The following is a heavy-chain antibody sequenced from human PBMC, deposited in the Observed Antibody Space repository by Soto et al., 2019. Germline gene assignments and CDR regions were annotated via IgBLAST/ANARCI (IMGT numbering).Heavy chain of an antibody. Sequence: GGPLRLSCSASGFICTSYDMSWVRQAPGKGLEWVSTILVGGSTHYEDSVKGRFTISRDRSKNTLYLQMNSLTAGDTAVYYCAKATATGGGAFDICGQGTMVTVSS. V-gene: IGHV3-23*01. D-gene: IGHD2-8*02. J-gene: IGHJ3*02. CDR3: AKATATGGGAFDI. CDR2: ILVGGST. CDR1: GFICTSYD.